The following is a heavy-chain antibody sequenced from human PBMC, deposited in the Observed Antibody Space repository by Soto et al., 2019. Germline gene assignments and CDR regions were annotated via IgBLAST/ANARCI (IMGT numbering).Heavy chain of an antibody. J-gene: IGHJ4*02. CDR1: GGSISSNNYF. V-gene: IGHV4-39*02. Sequence: SETLSLTCTVSGGSISSNNYFWGWIRQPPGKGLEWMGSIYYSGSTYYNPSLKSRVTISLDTSKKHFSLKLSSVTAADTALYYCARLFVVVGATPYFDLWGQGTLVTVSS. D-gene: IGHD2-15*01. CDR3: ARLFVVVGATPYFDL. CDR2: IYYSGST.